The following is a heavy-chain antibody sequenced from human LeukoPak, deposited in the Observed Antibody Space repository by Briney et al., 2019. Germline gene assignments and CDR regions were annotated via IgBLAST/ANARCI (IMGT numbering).Heavy chain of an antibody. CDR3: ASERYYYDSSGYYHYYYYGMDV. CDR1: GCTFTSHC. D-gene: IGHD3-22*01. CDR2: ISAYNGKT. J-gene: IGHJ6*02. Sequence: ASVKVSCKASGCTFTSHCISWVRQAPGQGLEWMGWISAYNGKTNYAQKLQGRVTMTTDTSTSTAYMELRSLRSDDTAVYYCASERYYYDSSGYYHYYYYGMDVWGQGTTVTVSS. V-gene: IGHV1-18*01.